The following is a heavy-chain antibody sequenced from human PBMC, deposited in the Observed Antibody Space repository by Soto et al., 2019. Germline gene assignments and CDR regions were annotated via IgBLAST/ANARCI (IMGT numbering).Heavy chain of an antibody. CDR2: IYCSGST. J-gene: IGHJ4*02. Sequence: LSLTCTVSGGSISSYYWSWIRQPPGKGLEWIGYIYCSGSTNYNPSPKSRVTISVDTSKNQFSLKLSSVTAADTAVYYCARGDARFLEWFQPPGYFDYWGQGTLVTVSS. CDR1: GGSISSYY. D-gene: IGHD3-3*01. V-gene: IGHV4-59*01. CDR3: ARGDARFLEWFQPPGYFDY.